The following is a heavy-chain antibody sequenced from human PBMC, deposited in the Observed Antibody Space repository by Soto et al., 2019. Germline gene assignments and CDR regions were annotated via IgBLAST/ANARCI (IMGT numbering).Heavy chain of an antibody. CDR2: VDYTGST. CDR1: GGSITGTTNY. Sequence: SEILSLTCTVSGGSITGTTNYWGWIRQPPGKGLEWIGTVDYTGSTNYNPSLESRVTISVDTSKNQFSLNLRSVTAADTAVYYCARRTPLYASESSRFDPWGQGALVTVSS. V-gene: IGHV4-39*01. D-gene: IGHD3-10*01. J-gene: IGHJ5*02. CDR3: ARRTPLYASESSRFDP.